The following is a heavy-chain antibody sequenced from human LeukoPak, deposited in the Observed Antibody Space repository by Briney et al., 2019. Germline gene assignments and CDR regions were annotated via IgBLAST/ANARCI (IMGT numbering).Heavy chain of an antibody. D-gene: IGHD6-13*01. CDR3: ARQSSSSRGRNWFGP. V-gene: IGHV5-10-1*01. CDR2: IDPSDSYT. Sequence: GESLKISCKGSGYSFTSYWISWVRQMPGKGLEWMGRIDPSDSYTNYSPSFQGHVTISADKSISTAYLQWSSLKASDTAMYYCARQSSSSRGRNWFGPWGQGTLVTVSS. J-gene: IGHJ5*02. CDR1: GYSFTSYW.